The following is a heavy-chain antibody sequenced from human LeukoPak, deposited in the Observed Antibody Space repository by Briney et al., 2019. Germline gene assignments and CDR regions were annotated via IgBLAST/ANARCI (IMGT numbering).Heavy chain of an antibody. V-gene: IGHV3-66*04. CDR2: IYHGGST. CDR1: GFTVSSNY. J-gene: IGHJ5*02. Sequence: GGSLRLSCAASGFTVSSNYMTWVRQAPGKGLEWVSIIYHGGSTYYADSVKGRFTISRDNSKNTLYLQMNSLRAEDTAVYYCAKLYYYDSSGYCPWGQGTLVTVSS. CDR3: AKLYYYDSSGYCP. D-gene: IGHD3-22*01.